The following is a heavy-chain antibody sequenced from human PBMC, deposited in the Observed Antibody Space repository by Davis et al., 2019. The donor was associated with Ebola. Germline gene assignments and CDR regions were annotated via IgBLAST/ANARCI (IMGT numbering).Heavy chain of an antibody. CDR1: GFTFSSYW. D-gene: IGHD7-27*01. V-gene: IGHV3-7*01. CDR2: IKQDGSEK. CDR3: ARDWGTGALLDY. J-gene: IGHJ4*02. Sequence: GESLKISCAASGFTFSSYWMSCVRQAPGKGLEWVANIKQDGSEKYYVDSVKGRFTISRDNAKNSLYLQMNSLRAEDTAVYYCARDWGTGALLDYWGQGTLVTVSS.